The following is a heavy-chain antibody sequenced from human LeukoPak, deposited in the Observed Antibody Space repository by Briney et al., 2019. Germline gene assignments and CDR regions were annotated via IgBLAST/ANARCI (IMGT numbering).Heavy chain of an antibody. CDR1: GASISSGSYF. Sequence: SETLSLTCTVSGASISSGSYFWSWIRQHPGKGLEWIGYIYNSGSAYYNPSLKSRVIISVDTSKNQFSLKLSSVTAADTAVYYCARDWPSLVKGGSEPIHPLPTLDYWGQGTLVTVSS. D-gene: IGHD3-16*01. J-gene: IGHJ4*02. CDR2: IYNSGSA. V-gene: IGHV4-31*03. CDR3: ARDWPSLVKGGSEPIHPLPTLDY.